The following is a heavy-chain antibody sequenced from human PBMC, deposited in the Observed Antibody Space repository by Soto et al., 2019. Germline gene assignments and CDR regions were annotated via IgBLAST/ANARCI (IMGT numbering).Heavy chain of an antibody. D-gene: IGHD3-22*01. CDR3: AKGLSSAPSAEAFDI. V-gene: IGHV3-9*01. CDR2: ISWHSGSI. Sequence: EVQLVESGGGLVQPGRSLRLSCAPSGFTFDDYAMHWVRRAPGKGLEWVSGISWHSGSIVYADSVKGRFTISRDNAKNSLYLQMDSLRAEDTALYYCAKGLSSAPSAEAFDIWGQGTMVTVSS. CDR1: GFTFDDYA. J-gene: IGHJ3*02.